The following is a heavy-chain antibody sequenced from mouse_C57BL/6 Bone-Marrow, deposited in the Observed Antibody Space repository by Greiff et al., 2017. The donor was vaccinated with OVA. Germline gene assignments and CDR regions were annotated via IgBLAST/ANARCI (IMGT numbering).Heavy chain of an antibody. Sequence: EVKLMESGGGLVQPGGSLKLSCAASGFTFSDYGMAWVRQAPRKGPEWVAFISNLAYSIYYAATVTGRFTIPRENAKNTLYLEMSSLRSEDTAMYYCARIYGSYWYFDVWGTGTTVTVSS. J-gene: IGHJ1*03. CDR3: ARIYGSYWYFDV. CDR1: GFTFSDYG. D-gene: IGHD2-2*01. CDR2: ISNLAYSI. V-gene: IGHV5-15*01.